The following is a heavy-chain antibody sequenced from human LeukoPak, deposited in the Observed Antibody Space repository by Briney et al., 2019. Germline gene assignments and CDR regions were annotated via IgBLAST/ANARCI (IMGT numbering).Heavy chain of an antibody. CDR1: GYSINSGYY. V-gene: IGHV4-38-2*01. D-gene: IGHD4-17*01. Sequence: MTSETLSLTCAVSGYSINSGYYWGWIRQPPGKGLEWIGNIYHSGSTYYNPSLKSRVTISVDTSTNHFSLRLTSVTAADTAVYYCTRRGTYGDYVDYWGLGTLVTVSS. J-gene: IGHJ4*02. CDR3: TRRGTYGDYVDY. CDR2: IYHSGST.